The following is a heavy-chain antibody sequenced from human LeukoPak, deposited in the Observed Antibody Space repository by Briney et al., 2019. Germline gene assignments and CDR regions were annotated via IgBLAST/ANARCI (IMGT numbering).Heavy chain of an antibody. D-gene: IGHD3-22*01. J-gene: IGHJ4*02. V-gene: IGHV1-46*01. CDR1: GYTFTTYY. Sequence: ASVKVSCKASGYTFTTYYMHWVRPAPGQGLEWMGVINPSGGATSYAQKFQGRVTMTRDTSTSTVYMELSSLRSEDTAVYYCARDGSPHVSMTVVTSPDYWGQGTLVTGSS. CDR2: INPSGGAT. CDR3: ARDGSPHVSMTVVTSPDY.